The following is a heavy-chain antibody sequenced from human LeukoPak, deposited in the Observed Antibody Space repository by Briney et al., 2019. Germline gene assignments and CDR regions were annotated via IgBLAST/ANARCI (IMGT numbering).Heavy chain of an antibody. CDR3: ARHDRRRITRKAFDI. D-gene: IGHD3-22*01. Sequence: SETLSLTCAVYGGSFSGYYWSWIRQPPGKGLEWIGEINHSGSTNYNPSLRSRVTISVDTSKNQFSLKLSSVTAADTAVYYCARHDRRRITRKAFDIWGQGTMVTVSS. CDR2: INHSGST. V-gene: IGHV4-34*01. J-gene: IGHJ3*02. CDR1: GGSFSGYY.